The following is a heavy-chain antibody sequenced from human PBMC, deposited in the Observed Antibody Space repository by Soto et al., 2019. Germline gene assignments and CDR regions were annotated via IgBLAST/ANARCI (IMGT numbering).Heavy chain of an antibody. CDR2: IYYNGNT. CDR3: ARALEVPRLGYGTYYFDY. Sequence: SETLSLTCTVSGGSISGYYWSWIRQPPGKRLEWIGFIYYNGNTNYNPSLKSRVTISVDTSKNQFSLKLSSVTAADTAVYYCARALEVPRLGYGTYYFDYWGQGTLVTGSS. V-gene: IGHV4-59*01. J-gene: IGHJ4*02. D-gene: IGHD5-12*01. CDR1: GGSISGYY.